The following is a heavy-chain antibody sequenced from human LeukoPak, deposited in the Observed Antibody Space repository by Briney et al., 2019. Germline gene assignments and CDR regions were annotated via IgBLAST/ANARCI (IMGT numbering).Heavy chain of an antibody. CDR2: IRSKTNSYAT. CDR3: TRYNVGFES. Sequence: GGSLRLSCSASGFTFSGSARHWVRQASGKGLEWFGRIRSKTNSYATSYAASVKGRFAPSRDDSKNTAYLQMNSLKTEDTAVYYCTRYNVGFESWGQGTLVTVSS. J-gene: IGHJ4*02. V-gene: IGHV3-73*01. CDR1: GFTFSGSA. D-gene: IGHD1-1*01.